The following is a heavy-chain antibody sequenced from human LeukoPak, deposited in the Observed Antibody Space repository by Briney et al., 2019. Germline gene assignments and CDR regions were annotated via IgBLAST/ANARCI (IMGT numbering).Heavy chain of an antibody. J-gene: IGHJ4*02. Sequence: GGSLRLSCAASGFTVSSNYMSWVRQAPGKGLEWVSGISWNSGSIGYADSVKGRFTISRDNAKNSLYLQMNSLRAEDTALYYCAKDIDYDSSGYLFDYWGQGTLVTVSS. CDR2: ISWNSGSI. CDR1: GFTVSSNY. D-gene: IGHD3-22*01. CDR3: AKDIDYDSSGYLFDY. V-gene: IGHV3-9*01.